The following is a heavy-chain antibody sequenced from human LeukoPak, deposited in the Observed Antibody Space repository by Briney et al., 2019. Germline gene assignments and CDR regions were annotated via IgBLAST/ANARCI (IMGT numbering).Heavy chain of an antibody. CDR2: INPDTGDK. CDR3: ARTTSMTASGYDY. Sequence: ASVKVSCKASGYTFTNYHINWVRQASGRGLEWMTWINPDTGDKGYARKFQDRVTITTDTSISTAHMELSSLSSEDTAVYFCARTTSMTASGYDYWGQGTLVTVSS. D-gene: IGHD2-21*02. CDR1: GYTFTNYH. V-gene: IGHV1-8*03. J-gene: IGHJ4*02.